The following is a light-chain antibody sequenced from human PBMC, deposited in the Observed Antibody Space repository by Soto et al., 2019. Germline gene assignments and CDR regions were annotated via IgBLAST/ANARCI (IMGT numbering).Light chain of an antibody. CDR1: SSNIGAGYD. CDR3: QSYDSSRRV. Sequence: QSVPTQPPSVSGAPGQRVTISCTGSSSNIGAGYDVHWYQQLPGTAPKLLIYGNSNRPSGVPDRFSGSKSGTSASLAITGLQAEDEADYYCQSYDSSRRVFGTGTKVTVL. CDR2: GNS. J-gene: IGLJ1*01. V-gene: IGLV1-40*01.